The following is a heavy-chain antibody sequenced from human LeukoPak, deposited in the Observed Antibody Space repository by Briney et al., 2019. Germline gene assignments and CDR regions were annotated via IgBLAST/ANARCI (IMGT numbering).Heavy chain of an antibody. CDR2: FDPEDGET. CDR3: ATSQYSLVGYYWYFDL. Sequence: ASVKVSCKVSGYTLTELSMHWVRQAPGKGLEWMGGFDPEDGETIYAQKFQGRVTTTGDTSTDTAYMELSSLRSEDTAVYYCATSQYSLVGYYWYFDLWGRGTLVTVSS. V-gene: IGHV1-24*01. J-gene: IGHJ2*01. D-gene: IGHD6-6*01. CDR1: GYTLTELS.